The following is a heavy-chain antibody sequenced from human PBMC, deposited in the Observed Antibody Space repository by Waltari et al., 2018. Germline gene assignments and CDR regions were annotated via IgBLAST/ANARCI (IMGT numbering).Heavy chain of an antibody. CDR3: ARAAGR. Sequence: QVQLQESGPGLVKPSATLSLTCTVSGYSISSGHYWGWIRQPPGKGLEWIGSIYHSGSTYYNPSLKSRVTISVDTSKNQFSLKLSSVTAADTAVYYCARAAGRWGQGTLVTVSS. J-gene: IGHJ4*02. V-gene: IGHV4-38-2*02. CDR1: GYSISSGHY. CDR2: IYHSGST.